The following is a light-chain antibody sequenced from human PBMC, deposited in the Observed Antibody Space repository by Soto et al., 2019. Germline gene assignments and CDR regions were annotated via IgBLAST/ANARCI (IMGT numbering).Light chain of an antibody. J-gene: IGLJ2*01. Sequence: QSALTQPASVSGSPGQSISISCTGTTSDVGRYDYVSWYQQRPGKAPKLLIYEVSYRPSGVSDRLSGSKSGNTASLTISGLQAEDEAAYFCSSYTTIKTVVFGGGTKLTVL. CDR1: TSDVGRYDY. CDR3: SSYTTIKTVV. V-gene: IGLV2-14*01. CDR2: EVS.